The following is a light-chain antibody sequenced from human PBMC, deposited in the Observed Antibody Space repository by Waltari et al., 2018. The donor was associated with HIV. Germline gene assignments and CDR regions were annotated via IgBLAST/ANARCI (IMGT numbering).Light chain of an antibody. CDR1: ALPKQF. CDR3: ESADSTGNYCA. J-gene: IGLJ2*01. V-gene: IGLV3-25*03. CDR2: KAS. Sequence: SYELTQPPSVSVSPGQTATIPCSGDALPKQFAYWYQQKPGQAPLLVIYKASGRPSGIPDRFSGSNSGTTVTLIISGVQAEDEADYYCESADSTGNYCAFGGGTKLTVL.